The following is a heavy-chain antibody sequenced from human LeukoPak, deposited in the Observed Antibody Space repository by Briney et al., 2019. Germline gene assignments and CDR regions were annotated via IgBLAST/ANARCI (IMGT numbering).Heavy chain of an antibody. D-gene: IGHD6-19*01. CDR3: AKDLVASSGWYRGDY. CDR2: ISGSGGST. V-gene: IGHV3-23*01. J-gene: IGHJ4*02. CDR1: GFTFSSYA. Sequence: PGWSLSLSCAASGFTFSSYAMSWVRQAPGKGLEWVSAISGSGGSTYYADSVKGRFTISRDNSKNTLYLQMNSLRAEDTAVYYCAKDLVASSGWYRGDYWGEGTLVTVSS.